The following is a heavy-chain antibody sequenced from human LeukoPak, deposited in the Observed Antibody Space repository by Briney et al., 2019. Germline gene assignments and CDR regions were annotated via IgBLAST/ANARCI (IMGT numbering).Heavy chain of an antibody. Sequence: GASVKVSCKASGYTFTSYGISWVRQAPGQGLEWMGWISAYNGNTNYAQKLQGRVTMTTDTSTSTAYMELRSLRSDDTAVYYCARDTTHYDILTGRGYYYYYMDVWGKGTTVTISS. CDR3: ARDTTHYDILTGRGYYYYYMDV. J-gene: IGHJ6*03. CDR1: GYTFTSYG. CDR2: ISAYNGNT. V-gene: IGHV1-18*01. D-gene: IGHD3-9*01.